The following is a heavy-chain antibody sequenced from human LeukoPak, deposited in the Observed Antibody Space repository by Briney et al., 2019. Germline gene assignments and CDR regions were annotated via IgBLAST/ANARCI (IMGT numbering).Heavy chain of an antibody. J-gene: IGHJ5*02. V-gene: IGHV4-39*07. Sequence: PSETLSLTCTVSGGSISSSSYYWGWIRQPPGKGLEWIGSIYYSGSTYYNPSLKSRVTISVDTSKNQFSLKLSSVTAADTAVYYCASTSGSYSNWFDPWGQGTLVTVSS. CDR2: IYYSGST. D-gene: IGHD1-26*01. CDR3: ASTSGSYSNWFDP. CDR1: GGSISSSSYY.